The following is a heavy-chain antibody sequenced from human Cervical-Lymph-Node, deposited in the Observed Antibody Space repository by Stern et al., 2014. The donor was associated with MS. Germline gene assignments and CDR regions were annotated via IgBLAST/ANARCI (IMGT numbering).Heavy chain of an antibody. CDR1: GFTFRSYG. CDR3: TSGDGDYVTRYFQH. D-gene: IGHD4-17*01. J-gene: IGHJ1*01. V-gene: IGHV3-33*01. CDR2: IWYDGSNK. Sequence: VQLVESGGGVVQPGRPLRLSCAASGFTFRSYGMHWVRQAPGQGLEWVAVIWYDGSNKYYADSVKGRFTISRDNSKNTLYLQMNSLRAEDTAVYYCTSGDGDYVTRYFQHWGQGTLVTVSS.